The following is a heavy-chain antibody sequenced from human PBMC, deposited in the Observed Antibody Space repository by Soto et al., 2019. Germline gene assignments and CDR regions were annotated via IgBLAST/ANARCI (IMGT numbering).Heavy chain of an antibody. J-gene: IGHJ2*01. CDR3: QKGSTPPVVVMFAWYFAL. CDR1: GFTFSSYA. V-gene: IGHV3-23*01. CDR2: ISGSGGST. D-gene: IGHD3-22*01. Sequence: EVQLLESGGGLVQPGGSLRLSCAASGFTFSSYAMSWVRQAPGKGLEWGSAISGSGGSTYYADCVKGRFTISRDNSKNSLFMKMNCLRADDTAVSYCQKGSTPPVVVMFAWYFALWGRGTLVTVSS.